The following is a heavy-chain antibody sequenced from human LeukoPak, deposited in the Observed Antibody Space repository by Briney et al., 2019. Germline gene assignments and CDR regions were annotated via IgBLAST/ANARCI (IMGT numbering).Heavy chain of an antibody. D-gene: IGHD6-13*01. CDR1: GFTFSDYY. Sequence: PGGSLRLSCAASGFTFSDYYMSWIRQAPGKGLEWVSYISSSGSTIYYADSVKGRFTISRDNAKNSLYLQMNSLRAEDTAVYYCAREAAAGDYYYMDVWGKGTTVTISS. J-gene: IGHJ6*03. V-gene: IGHV3-11*04. CDR2: ISSSGSTI. CDR3: AREAAAGDYYYMDV.